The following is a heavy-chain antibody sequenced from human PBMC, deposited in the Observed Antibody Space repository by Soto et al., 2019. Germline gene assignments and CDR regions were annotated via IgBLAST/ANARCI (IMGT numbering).Heavy chain of an antibody. Sequence: QVQLVESGGGVVQPGRSLRLSCAASGFTFSSYGMHWVRQAPGKGLEWVAVIWYDGSNKYYADSVKGRFTISRDNSKKPAYLQMNIQRAEDTDVYYCARDPGCLIGRYRFSDGFSYYGMDVWGQGTTVTVSS. CDR3: ARDPGCLIGRYRFSDGFSYYGMDV. V-gene: IGHV3-33*01. CDR1: GFTFSSYG. CDR2: IWYDGSNK. D-gene: IGHD2-15*01. J-gene: IGHJ6*02.